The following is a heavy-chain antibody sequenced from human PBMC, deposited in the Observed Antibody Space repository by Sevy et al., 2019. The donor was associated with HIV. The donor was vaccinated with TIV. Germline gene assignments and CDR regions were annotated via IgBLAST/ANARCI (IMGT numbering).Heavy chain of an antibody. Sequence: GGSLRLSCAASGFTFSSYSMNWVRQAPGKGLEWVSSISSSSSYIYYADSVKDRFTISRDNAKNSLYLQMNSLRAEDTPVYYSARDPRTAAAGTRYFDYWGQGTLVTVSS. CDR3: ARDPRTAAAGTRYFDY. J-gene: IGHJ4*02. D-gene: IGHD6-13*01. CDR2: ISSSSSYI. V-gene: IGHV3-21*01. CDR1: GFTFSSYS.